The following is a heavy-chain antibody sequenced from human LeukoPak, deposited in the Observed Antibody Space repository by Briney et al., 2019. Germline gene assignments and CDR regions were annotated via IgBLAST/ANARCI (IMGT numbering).Heavy chain of an antibody. V-gene: IGHV4-34*01. CDR2: ISHSGST. J-gene: IGHJ4*02. CDR3: ARGRYDSGGLYLDY. Sequence: KPSETLSLTCAVYGGSFSGYYWTWIRQPPGKGLEGIGEISHSGSTNYNPSLKGRVTISLDTSKNQFSLKLNSVAAADTAVYYCARGRYDSGGLYLDYWGQGTLVTVSS. CDR1: GGSFSGYY. D-gene: IGHD3-22*01.